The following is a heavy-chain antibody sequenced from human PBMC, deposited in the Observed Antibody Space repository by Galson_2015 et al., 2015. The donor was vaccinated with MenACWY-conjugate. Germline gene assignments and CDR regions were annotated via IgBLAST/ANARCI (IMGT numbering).Heavy chain of an antibody. Sequence: SLRLSCAASGFTFNNYWMHWVRHPPGKGLEWISCIKADGSFSNYADSVKGRFTISTDNAKNMVYLQMDGLGDEDTAVYFCARDNNWSFDSWGQGTLVTVSS. CDR1: GFTFNNYW. J-gene: IGHJ4*02. CDR3: ARDNNWSFDS. V-gene: IGHV3-74*01. D-gene: IGHD1-1*01. CDR2: IKADGSFS.